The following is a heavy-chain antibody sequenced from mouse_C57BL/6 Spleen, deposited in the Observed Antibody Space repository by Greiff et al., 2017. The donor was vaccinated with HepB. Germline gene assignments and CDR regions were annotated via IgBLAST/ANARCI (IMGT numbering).Heavy chain of an antibody. J-gene: IGHJ2*01. D-gene: IGHD2-2*01. CDR1: GYTFTDYY. CDR3: ARSTMVTTGGYFDY. Sequence: EVQLQQSGPELVKPGASVKISCKASGYTFTDYYMNWVKQSHGKSLEWIGDINPNNGGTSYNQKFKGKATLTVDKSSSTAYMELRSLTSEDSAVDYCARSTMVTTGGYFDYWGQGTTLTVSS. CDR2: INPNNGGT. V-gene: IGHV1-26*01.